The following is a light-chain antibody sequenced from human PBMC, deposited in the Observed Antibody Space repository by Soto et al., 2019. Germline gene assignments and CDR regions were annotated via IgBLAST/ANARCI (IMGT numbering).Light chain of an antibody. V-gene: IGLV1-40*01. J-gene: IGLJ3*02. CDR2: GNS. CDR1: SSNIGEGYD. Sequence: QHVLTQLPSVSGDPGQRVTISCTGSSSNIGEGYDVHWQQQLPGPGPKLLIYGNSNRPSGVPDRFSGSKSGTSASRDITGRQAEDEADYDGQSYDSSLSGWVFGGGTKLTVL. CDR3: QSYDSSLSGWV.